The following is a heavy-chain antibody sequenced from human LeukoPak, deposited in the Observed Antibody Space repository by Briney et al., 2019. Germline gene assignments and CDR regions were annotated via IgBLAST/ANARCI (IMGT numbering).Heavy chain of an antibody. Sequence: GGSLRLSCAASGFTFSDYSMNWVRQAPGKGLEWISSIGGVGTYIYYADSVKGRFTISRDNAKNSVFLQMNSLRGEDTAVYYCVRDLAWGQETLVTVSS. J-gene: IGHJ5*02. CDR3: VRDLA. V-gene: IGHV3-21*01. CDR1: GFTFSDYS. CDR2: IGGVGTYI.